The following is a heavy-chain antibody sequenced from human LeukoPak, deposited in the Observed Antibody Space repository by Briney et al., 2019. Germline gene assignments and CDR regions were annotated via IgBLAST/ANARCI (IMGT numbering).Heavy chain of an antibody. V-gene: IGHV5-51*01. CDR2: IFVGGSEV. J-gene: IGHJ5*02. CDR3: ARHTGRPQAGWFDP. D-gene: IGHD3-10*01. CDR1: GFSFTSYW. Sequence: RGESLKISCKGSGFSFTSYWIGWVRQMPGKGLEYMGIIFVGGSEVRYSPAFQGLVTISADKSINTAYLQWTSLKASDTAMYYCARHTGRPQAGWFDPWGQGTLVTGSS.